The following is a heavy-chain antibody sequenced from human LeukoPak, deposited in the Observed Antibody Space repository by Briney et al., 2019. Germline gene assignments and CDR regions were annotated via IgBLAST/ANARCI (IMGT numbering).Heavy chain of an antibody. J-gene: IGHJ3*02. D-gene: IGHD4-23*01. V-gene: IGHV4-59*01. Sequence: SETLSLTCTVSGGSISSYYWSWIRQPPGKGLEWIGYIYYSGSTNYNPSLKGRVTISVDTSKNQFSLKLSSVTAADTAVYYCARRGYGGNSLRDAFDIWGQGTMVTVS. CDR3: ARRGYGGNSLRDAFDI. CDR2: IYYSGST. CDR1: GGSISSYY.